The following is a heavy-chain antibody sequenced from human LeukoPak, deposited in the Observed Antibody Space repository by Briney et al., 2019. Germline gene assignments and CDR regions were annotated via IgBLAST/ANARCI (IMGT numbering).Heavy chain of an antibody. CDR1: GYTFTGYY. Sequence: APVKVSCKASGYTFTGYYMHWVRQAPGQGLEWMGWVNPNSGGTNYAQKFQGRVTMTRDTSISTAYMELSRLRSDDTAVYYCAGGTSGYSSGXYVYWGQGTLVTVSS. V-gene: IGHV1-2*02. D-gene: IGHD6-19*01. CDR3: AGGTSGYSSGXYVY. CDR2: VNPNSGGT. J-gene: IGHJ4*02.